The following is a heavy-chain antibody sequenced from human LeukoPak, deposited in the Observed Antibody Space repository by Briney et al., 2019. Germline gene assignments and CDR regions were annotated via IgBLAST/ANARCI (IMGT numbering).Heavy chain of an antibody. J-gene: IGHJ4*02. CDR1: GFTFSSYS. CDR2: ISSSSSTI. D-gene: IGHD3-22*01. Sequence: GGSLRLSCAASGFTFSSYSMNWVRQAPGKGLEWVSYISSSSSTIYYADSVKGRFTISRDNAKNSLYLQMNSLRAEDTAVYYCARESKGSYYYDSSGYYYGYYFDYWGQGTLVTVSS. CDR3: ARESKGSYYYDSSGYYYGYYFDY. V-gene: IGHV3-48*04.